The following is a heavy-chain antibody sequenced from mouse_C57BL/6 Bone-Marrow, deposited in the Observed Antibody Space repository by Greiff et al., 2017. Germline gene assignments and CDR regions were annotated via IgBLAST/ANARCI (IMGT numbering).Heavy chain of an antibody. CDR2: INPSSGYT. D-gene: IGHD1-1*01. Sequence: QVQLQQSGAELAQPGASVKLSCKASGYTFTSYWMNWVKQRPGQGLEWIGYINPSSGYTKYNQKFKDKDTLTADKSSSTAYMQLSRLTYEDSEVYYCASLYGSSYYWYFDVWGTGTTVTVSS. CDR3: ASLYGSSYYWYFDV. J-gene: IGHJ1*03. V-gene: IGHV1-7*01. CDR1: GYTFTSYW.